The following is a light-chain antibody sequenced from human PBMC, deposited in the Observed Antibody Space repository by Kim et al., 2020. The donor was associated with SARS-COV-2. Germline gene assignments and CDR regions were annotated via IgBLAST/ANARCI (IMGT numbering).Light chain of an antibody. J-gene: IGKJ1*01. CDR2: GAS. CDR3: RA. Sequence: PGERVTLSCRASQSGSSSYLTWYQQKPGQAPRLLIYGASTRATSIPARFSGSGSGTDFTLTISSLQPEDFAVYCPRAFGQGTKVDIK. CDR1: QSGSSSY. V-gene: IGKV3D-7*01.